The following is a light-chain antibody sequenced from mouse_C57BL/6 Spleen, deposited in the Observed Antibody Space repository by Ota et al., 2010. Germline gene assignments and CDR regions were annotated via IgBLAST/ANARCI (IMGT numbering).Light chain of an antibody. CDR3: HQYLSSLT. CDR1: QSVLXSSNQKNY. CDR2: WAS. Sequence: NIMMTQSPSSLAVSAGEKVTMSCKSSQSVLXSSNQKNYLAWYQQKPGQSPKLLIYWASTRESGVPDRFTGSGSWDSILXLPSAVYKLXPGSLYCHQYLSSLTFXLGPAGX. J-gene: IGKJ5*01. V-gene: IGKV8-27*01.